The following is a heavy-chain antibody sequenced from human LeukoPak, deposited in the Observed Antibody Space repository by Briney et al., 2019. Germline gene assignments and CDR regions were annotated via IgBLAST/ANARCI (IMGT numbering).Heavy chain of an antibody. CDR2: IIPILGIA. V-gene: IGHV1-69*04. Sequence: SVKVSCEASGGTFISYTISWVRQAPGQGLEWMGRIIPILGIANYAQKFQGRVTITADKSTSTAYMELSSLRSEDTAVYYCAREGRIAAALDYWGQGTLVTVSS. J-gene: IGHJ4*02. D-gene: IGHD6-13*01. CDR3: AREGRIAAALDY. CDR1: GGTFISYT.